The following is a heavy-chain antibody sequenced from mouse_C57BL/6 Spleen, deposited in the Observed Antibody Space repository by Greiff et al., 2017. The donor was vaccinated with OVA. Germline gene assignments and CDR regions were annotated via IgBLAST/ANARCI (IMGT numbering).Heavy chain of an antibody. J-gene: IGHJ3*01. D-gene: IGHD1-1*01. Sequence: VQLQQSGPELVKPGASVKMSCKASGYTFTDYNMHWVKQSHGKSLEWIGYINPNNGGTSYNQKFKGKATLTVNKSSSTAYMELRSLTSEDSAVYYCARHYYGSSPLAYWGQGTLVTVSA. CDR2: INPNNGGT. V-gene: IGHV1-22*01. CDR1: GYTFTDYN. CDR3: ARHYYGSSPLAY.